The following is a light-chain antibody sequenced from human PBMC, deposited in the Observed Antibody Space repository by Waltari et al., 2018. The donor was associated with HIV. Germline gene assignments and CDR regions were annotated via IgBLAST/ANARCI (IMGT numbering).Light chain of an antibody. CDR3: QQYNSSPFT. CDR1: QSVDSSY. J-gene: IGKJ4*01. CDR2: GAS. Sequence: IVLTQSPGTLSLSPRERATLSCRASQSVDSSYLAWYQQKPGQAPRLLIYGASSRATGIPDRFTGSGSGTDFTLSISRLDPEDFALYYCQQYNSSPFTFGGGTRVEIK. V-gene: IGKV3-20*01.